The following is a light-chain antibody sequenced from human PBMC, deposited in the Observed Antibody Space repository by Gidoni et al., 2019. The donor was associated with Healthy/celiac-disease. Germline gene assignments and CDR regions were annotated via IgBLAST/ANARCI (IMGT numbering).Light chain of an antibody. CDR1: SVSSN. J-gene: IGKJ2*01. V-gene: IGKV3-15*01. CDR2: GAS. Sequence: SVSSNLAWYQQKPGQAPRLLIYGASTRATGIPARLSGSGSGTEFTLTISSLQSEDFAVYYCQQYNNWPPSTFGQXTKLEIK. CDR3: QQYNNWPPST.